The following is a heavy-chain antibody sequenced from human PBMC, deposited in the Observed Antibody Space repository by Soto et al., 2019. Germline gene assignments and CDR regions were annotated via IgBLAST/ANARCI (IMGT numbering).Heavy chain of an antibody. CDR3: TTLFGVVISDAFDI. CDR2: IKRKTDGETT. J-gene: IGHJ3*02. V-gene: IGHV3-15*01. Sequence: EVQLVESGGGLVKPGGSLRLSCAASGFTFSHAWMSWVRQAPGKGLEWVGRIKRKTDGETTDYAAPVKGRFTISRDDSIHTLYVQMNSLKTEDTAVYYCTTLFGVVISDAFDIWGQGTMVTVSS. D-gene: IGHD3-3*01. CDR1: GFTFSHAW.